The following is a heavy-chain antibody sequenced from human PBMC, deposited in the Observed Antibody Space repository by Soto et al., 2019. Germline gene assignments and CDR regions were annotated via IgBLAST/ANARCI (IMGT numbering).Heavy chain of an antibody. Sequence: EVQLVESGGGLVQPGGPLRLSCAVSGFTFSSFWMHWVRQAPGEGLVWVSRINTDGSSTSYADSVKGRFTISRDNAKNTLYLRMNSLRVEDTAMYYCAKRGVDTFGLSYWGQGTLVTVSS. CDR2: INTDGSST. CDR1: GFTFSSFW. J-gene: IGHJ4*02. CDR3: AKRGVDTFGLSY. D-gene: IGHD3-10*01. V-gene: IGHV3-74*01.